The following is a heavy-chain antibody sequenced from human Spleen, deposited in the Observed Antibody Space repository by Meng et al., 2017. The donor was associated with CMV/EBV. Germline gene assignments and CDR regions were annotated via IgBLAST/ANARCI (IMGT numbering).Heavy chain of an antibody. CDR2: IDDSGNT. D-gene: IGHD6-13*01. CDR3: VRRSRYISDWYLDY. CDR1: GYPISNGYY. V-gene: IGHV4-38-2*02. J-gene: IGHJ4*01. Sequence: SETLSLTCTVSGYPISNGYYWGWMRQSPGKGLEWIAEIDDSGNTNYNPSLKSRVTISVDTFKNQFSLSVQSVTAADTAAFYCVRRSRYISDWYLDYWGHGTLVTVSS.